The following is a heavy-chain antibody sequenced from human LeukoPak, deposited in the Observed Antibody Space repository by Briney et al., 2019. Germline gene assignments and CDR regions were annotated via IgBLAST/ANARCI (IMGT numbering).Heavy chain of an antibody. J-gene: IGHJ4*02. D-gene: IGHD2-21*01. V-gene: IGHV3-33*08. CDR3: ARDVAGLDY. CDR1: GFTFSNYW. CDR2: IWYDGSNK. Sequence: GGSLRLSCAASGFTFSNYWMAWVRQAPGKGPEWVAVIWYDGSNKYYADSVKGRFTISRDNSKNTLYLQMNSLRAEDTAVYYCARDVAGLDYWGQGTLVTVSS.